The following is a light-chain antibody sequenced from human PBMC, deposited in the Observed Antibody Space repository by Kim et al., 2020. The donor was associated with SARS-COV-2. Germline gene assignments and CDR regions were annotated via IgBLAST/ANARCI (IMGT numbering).Light chain of an antibody. CDR3: LQHNTYPIT. CDR2: GAS. J-gene: IGKJ5*01. Sequence: ASVGDRVTITCRARQDIINDLGWYQQNPGIAPKRLIYGASSLQSGVPSRFSGSGSGTEFTLTISSLQPEDFATYFCLQHNTYPITFGQGTRLEIK. V-gene: IGKV1-17*01. CDR1: QDIIND.